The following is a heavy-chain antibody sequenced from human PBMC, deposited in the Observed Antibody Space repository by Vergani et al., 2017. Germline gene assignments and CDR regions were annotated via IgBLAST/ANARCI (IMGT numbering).Heavy chain of an antibody. CDR3: AKERFLGSGWYHYFDY. CDR1: GFTFSSYG. CDR2: IRYDGSNK. V-gene: IGHV3-30*02. J-gene: IGHJ4*02. Sequence: QVQLVESGGGVVQPGGSLRLSCAASGFTFSSYGMHWVRQAPGKGLEWVAFIRYDGSNKYYADSVKGRFTISRDNSKNTLYLQMNSLRAEDTAVYYCAKERFLGSGWYHYFDYWGQGTLVTVSS. D-gene: IGHD6-19*01.